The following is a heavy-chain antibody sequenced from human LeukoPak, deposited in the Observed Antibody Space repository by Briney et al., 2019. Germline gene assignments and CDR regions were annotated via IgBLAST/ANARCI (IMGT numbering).Heavy chain of an antibody. D-gene: IGHD6-19*01. CDR2: IIPIFGTA. Sequence: ASVKVSFKASGGTFSSYAISWVRQAPGQGLEWMGGIIPIFGTANYAQQFQGRVTITADESTSTAYMELSSLRSEDTAMYYCARAPYSSGGSTNYYYYYYMDVWGKGTTVTVSS. J-gene: IGHJ6*03. CDR3: ARAPYSSGGSTNYYYYYYMDV. CDR1: GGTFSSYA. V-gene: IGHV1-69*13.